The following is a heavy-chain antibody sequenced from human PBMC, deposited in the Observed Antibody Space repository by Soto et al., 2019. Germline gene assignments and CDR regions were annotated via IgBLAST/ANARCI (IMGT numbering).Heavy chain of an antibody. CDR3: AMNSGRFYGMDV. D-gene: IGHD3-10*01. V-gene: IGHV1-69*13. Sequence: SVKVSCKASGGTFSSYTISWVRQAPGQGLEWMGGIIPIFGTTNYAQKFQGRVTISADESTSTAYMELSSLRSEDTAVFYCAMNSGRFYGMDVWRQGTTVTVSS. J-gene: IGHJ6*02. CDR1: GGTFSSYT. CDR2: IIPIFGTT.